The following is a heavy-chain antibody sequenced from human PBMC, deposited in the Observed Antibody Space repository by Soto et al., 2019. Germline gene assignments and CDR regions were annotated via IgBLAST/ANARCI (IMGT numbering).Heavy chain of an antibody. D-gene: IGHD2-15*01. CDR2: IYHSGST. CDR1: GYSISSGYY. V-gene: IGHV4-38-2*01. J-gene: IGHJ3*02. CDR3: ARAAGGGYCSGGSCYSRACDI. Sequence: PSETMSLTCAVSGYSISSGYYWGWIRQPPGKGLEWIGSIYHSGSTYYNPSLKSRVTLSVDTSKNQFSLKLSSVSAADTAVYYCARAAGGGYCSGGSCYSRACDIWGQGTMGTVSS.